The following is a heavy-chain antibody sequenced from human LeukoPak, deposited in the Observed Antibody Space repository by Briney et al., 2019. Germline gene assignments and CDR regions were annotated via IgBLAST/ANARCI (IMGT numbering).Heavy chain of an antibody. Sequence: PSETLSLTCTVSGGSISSDYWSWIRQPPGKGPEWIGYIHYSGSTNYNPSLKSRVTISVDTSKNQFSLKLSSVTAADTAVYFCAREGVSSGWYFDYWGQGTLVTVSS. CDR3: AREGVSSGWYFDY. CDR2: IHYSGST. D-gene: IGHD6-19*01. CDR1: GGSISSDY. V-gene: IGHV4-59*01. J-gene: IGHJ4*02.